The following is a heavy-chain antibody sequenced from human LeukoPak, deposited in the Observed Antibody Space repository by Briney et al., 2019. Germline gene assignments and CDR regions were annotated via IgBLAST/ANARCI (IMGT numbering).Heavy chain of an antibody. Sequence: GASVKVSCKASGYTFTGHYLHWVRQAPGQGLEWMGWINPNSGGTNSVQKFQGRVTMTWDTSVNTAYLEVNSLRSDDTAVYYCARDPSSMVRGVIIYYFDHWGQGTLVTVSS. CDR3: ARDPSSMVRGVIIYYFDH. D-gene: IGHD3-10*01. V-gene: IGHV1-2*02. CDR1: GYTFTGHY. J-gene: IGHJ4*02. CDR2: INPNSGGT.